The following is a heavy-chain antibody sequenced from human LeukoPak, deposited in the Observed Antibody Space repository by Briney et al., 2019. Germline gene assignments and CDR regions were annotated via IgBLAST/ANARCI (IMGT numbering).Heavy chain of an antibody. J-gene: IGHJ4*02. CDR2: FYNSGRS. V-gene: IGHV4-59*12. CDR3: ARDSSGWYRGHFDY. CDR1: DDSISDYY. D-gene: IGHD6-19*01. Sequence: ASETLSLTCTVSDDSISDYYRGWIRQPPGKGLEWIGYFYNSGRSTYNPSLKSRVTISADTSKNQFSLKLSSVTAADTAVYYCARDSSGWYRGHFDYWGQGTLVTVSS.